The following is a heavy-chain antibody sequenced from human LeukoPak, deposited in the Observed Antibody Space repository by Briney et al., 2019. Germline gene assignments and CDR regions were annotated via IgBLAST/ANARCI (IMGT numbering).Heavy chain of an antibody. J-gene: IGHJ2*01. CDR3: AKDGCGGDCSWYFDL. CDR2: IHGSGGNT. D-gene: IGHD2-21*02. Sequence: PGGSLRLSCAASGFTFSSYAMSWVRQAPGKGLEWVSAIHGSGGNTYYADSVKGRFTISRDDSKNTLYLQMNSLRAEDTAVYYCAKDGCGGDCSWYFDLWGRGTLVTVSS. V-gene: IGHV3-23*01. CDR1: GFTFSSYA.